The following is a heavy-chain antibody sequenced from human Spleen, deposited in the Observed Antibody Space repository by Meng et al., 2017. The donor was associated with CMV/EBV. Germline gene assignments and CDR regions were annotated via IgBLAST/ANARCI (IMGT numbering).Heavy chain of an antibody. CDR3: ATRAAIVVVPAAIDYYGMDV. Sequence: GGSLRLSCAASGFTFSSYEVNWVRQAPGKGLEWVSYISSSGSTIYYADSVKGRFTISRDNAKNSLYLQMNSLRAEDTAVYYCATRAAIVVVPAAIDYYGMDVWGQGTTVTVSS. V-gene: IGHV3-48*03. CDR1: GFTFSSYE. D-gene: IGHD2-2*02. CDR2: ISSSGSTI. J-gene: IGHJ6*02.